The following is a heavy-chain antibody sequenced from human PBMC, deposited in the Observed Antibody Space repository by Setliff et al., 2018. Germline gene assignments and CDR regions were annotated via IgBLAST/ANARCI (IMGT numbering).Heavy chain of an antibody. Sequence: GGSLRLSCTGSGFSLGDYAMYWVRQAPGKGLEWVAHISYSSGSISYADSVKGRFTISRDNAKNSLYLQMNSLRAEDTAIYHCVRALAYYYMDVWGKGTTVTVSS. J-gene: IGHJ6*03. CDR3: VRALAYYYMDV. CDR1: GFSLGDYA. CDR2: ISYSSGSI. V-gene: IGHV3-48*04.